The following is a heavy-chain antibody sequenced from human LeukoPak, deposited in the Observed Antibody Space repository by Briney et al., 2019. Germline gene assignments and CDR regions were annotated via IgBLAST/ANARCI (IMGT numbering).Heavy chain of an antibody. V-gene: IGHV3-11*06. CDR3: ARTQLDLDGFDI. D-gene: IGHD1-1*01. Sequence: GGTLRLSCKASGFIFGDYYMNWIRQAPAKVLECLSYISSGTINHSNYPDSVKGRFTISRDNARNSLYLQMNSLRGEDTAVYYCARTQLDLDGFDIWGQGTTVTVSS. J-gene: IGHJ3*02. CDR2: ISSGTINHS. CDR1: GFIFGDYY.